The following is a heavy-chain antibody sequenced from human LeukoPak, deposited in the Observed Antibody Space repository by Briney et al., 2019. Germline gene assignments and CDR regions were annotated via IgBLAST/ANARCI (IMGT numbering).Heavy chain of an antibody. Sequence: KSGGSLRLSCAASGFTFSDYYMSWIRQAPGKGLGWGSYISSSGSTIYYADSVKGRFTISRDNAKNSLYLQMNSLRAEDTAVYYCATRYSGYDHFDYWGQGTQVTVPS. J-gene: IGHJ4*02. CDR1: GFTFSDYY. CDR2: ISSSGSTI. D-gene: IGHD5-12*01. CDR3: ATRYSGYDHFDY. V-gene: IGHV3-11*01.